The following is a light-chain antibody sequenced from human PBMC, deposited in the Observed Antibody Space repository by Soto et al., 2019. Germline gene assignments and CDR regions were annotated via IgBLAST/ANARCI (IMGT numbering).Light chain of an antibody. J-gene: IGKJ1*01. CDR3: QQYGSSPT. V-gene: IGKV3-20*01. CDR1: QSVSSSY. Sequence: EIVLTQSPGKLFLSPGERATLSCSASQSVSSSYLAWYQQKPGQAPRLLIYGASSRATGIPDRFSGSGSGTDFTLTISRLEPEDFAVYYCQQYGSSPTFGQGTKVDIK. CDR2: GAS.